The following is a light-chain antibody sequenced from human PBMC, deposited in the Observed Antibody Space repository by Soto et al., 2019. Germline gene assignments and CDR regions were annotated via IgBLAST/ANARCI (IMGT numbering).Light chain of an antibody. V-gene: IGLV2-14*03. CDR3: SSYTSRSTLV. Sequence: QSALTQPASVSGSPGQSITISCTGTSSDVGGYNYVSWNQHYPGKAPKLMIYDVSNRPSGVSNRFSGSKSGNTASLTISGLQAEDEADYHCSSYTSRSTLVFGGRTKLTVL. CDR2: DVS. CDR1: SSDVGGYNY. J-gene: IGLJ2*01.